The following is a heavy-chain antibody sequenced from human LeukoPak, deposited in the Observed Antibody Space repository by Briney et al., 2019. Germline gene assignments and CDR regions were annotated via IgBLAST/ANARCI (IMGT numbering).Heavy chain of an antibody. CDR3: ARGDYGDYGDYFDY. J-gene: IGHJ4*02. CDR2: ISSSSSYI. D-gene: IGHD4-17*01. Sequence: PGGSLRLSCAASGFTFSSYSMNWVRQAPGKGLEWVSSISSSSSYIYYADSVKGRFTISRDNAKNSLYLQMNSLRAEDTAVYYCARGDYGDYGDYFDYWGQGTLVTVSS. CDR1: GFTFSSYS. V-gene: IGHV3-21*01.